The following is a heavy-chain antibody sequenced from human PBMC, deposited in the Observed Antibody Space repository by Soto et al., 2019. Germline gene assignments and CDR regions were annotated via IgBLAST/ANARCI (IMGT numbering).Heavy chain of an antibody. CDR1: GFTFSTNS. CDR3: AKWDGYGDS. V-gene: IGHV3-23*01. J-gene: IGHJ5*01. D-gene: IGHD5-12*01. CDR2: LSVGGDRT. Sequence: EVQVLESGGGLVQPGGSLRLSCAAFGFTFSTNSMAWVRQTPGKGLEWVSGLSVGGDRTFYLESVKGRFTISSDTSKNVVYRQRNSRRADDTAVYCCAKWDGYGDSWGQGTLVTVSS.